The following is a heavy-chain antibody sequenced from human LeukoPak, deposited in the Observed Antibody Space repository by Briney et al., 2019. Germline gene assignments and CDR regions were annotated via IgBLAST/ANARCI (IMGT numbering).Heavy chain of an antibody. V-gene: IGHV4-31*03. CDR1: GGSISSGGYY. CDR3: ARDHIAVLGTYYYYYGMGV. D-gene: IGHD6-19*01. CDR2: IYYSGST. Sequence: SETLSLTCTVSGGSISSGGYYWSWIRQHPGKGLEWIGYIYYSGSTYYNPSLKSRVTISVDTSKNQFSLKLSSVTAADTAVYYCARDHIAVLGTYYYYYGMGVWGQGTTVIVSS. J-gene: IGHJ6*02.